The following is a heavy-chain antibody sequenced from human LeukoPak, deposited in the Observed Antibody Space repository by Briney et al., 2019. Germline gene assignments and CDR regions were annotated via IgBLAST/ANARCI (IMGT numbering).Heavy chain of an antibody. Sequence: GRFTISRDNAKSSLYLQMNSLRAEDTAVYYCARFHYLDYWGQGTLVTVSS. J-gene: IGHJ4*02. V-gene: IGHV3-7*04. CDR3: ARFHYLDY.